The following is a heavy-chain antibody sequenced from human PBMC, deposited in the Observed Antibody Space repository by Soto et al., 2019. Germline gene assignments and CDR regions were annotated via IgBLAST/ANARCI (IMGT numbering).Heavy chain of an antibody. CDR3: ARLGFVGEGDF. CDR1: GFTFSSYE. CDR2: ISSSGSSI. D-gene: IGHD3-16*01. Sequence: PRLSCAASGFTFSSYEMNWVRQAPGKGLEWVSYISSSGSSIFYADSVKGRFTVSRDIAKSTGYLQMNNLRAEDTAIYYCARLGFVGEGDFWGQGIRVTVSS. J-gene: IGHJ4*02. V-gene: IGHV3-48*03.